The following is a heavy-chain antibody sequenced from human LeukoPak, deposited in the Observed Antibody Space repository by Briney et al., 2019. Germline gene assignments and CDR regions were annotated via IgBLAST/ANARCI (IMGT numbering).Heavy chain of an antibody. D-gene: IGHD6-13*01. CDR2: INPNSGGT. V-gene: IGHV1-2*02. CDR1: GYTFTGYY. Sequence: ASVKVSCKASGYTFTGYYMHWVRQAPGQGLEWMGWINPNSGGTNYAQKFQGRVTMTRDTSISTAYMELSRLRSDDTAVYYCARVPYPTIAAAGRTFDYWGQGTLVTVSS. J-gene: IGHJ4*02. CDR3: ARVPYPTIAAAGRTFDY.